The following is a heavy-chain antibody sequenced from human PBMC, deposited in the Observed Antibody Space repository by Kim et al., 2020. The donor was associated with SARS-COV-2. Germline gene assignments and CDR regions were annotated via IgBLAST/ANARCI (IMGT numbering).Heavy chain of an antibody. CDR3: TRYRSMDV. D-gene: IGHD3-16*02. J-gene: IGHJ6*02. V-gene: IGHV3-48*02. CDR1: GITISDYG. Sequence: GGSLRLSCVGSGITISDYGMSWVRQAPGKGLEWLSSIGRTTYYADSVKGRFTISRDNARSSIYLQMNSLRDEDTAVYYCTRYRSMDVWGQGTTVTVSS. CDR2: IGRTT.